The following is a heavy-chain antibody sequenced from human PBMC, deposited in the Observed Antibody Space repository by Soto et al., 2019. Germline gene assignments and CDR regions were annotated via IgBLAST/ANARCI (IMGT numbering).Heavy chain of an antibody. CDR3: ANVNMVGATTEFDY. CDR1: GFTFSSYG. V-gene: IGHV3-30*18. D-gene: IGHD1-26*01. Sequence: QVQLVESGGGVVQPGRSLRLSCAASGFTFSSYGMHWVRQAPGKGLEWVAVISYEGSNKYYADSVKGRFTIARDNSKNTLYLQMNSLTADNTAVSYCANVNMVGATTEFDYCGQGSLVTVSS. J-gene: IGHJ4*02. CDR2: ISYEGSNK.